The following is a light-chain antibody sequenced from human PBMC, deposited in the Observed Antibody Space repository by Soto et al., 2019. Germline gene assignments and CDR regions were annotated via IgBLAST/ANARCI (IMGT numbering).Light chain of an antibody. CDR1: SSNIGSNY. J-gene: IGLJ3*02. CDR3: TSYAGSNIWV. Sequence: QAVVTQPPSASGTPGQRVTISCSGSSSNIGSNYVYWYQQLPGTAPKLLIYRNNQRPSGVPDRFSGSKSGKTASLTVSGLQPEDEADYHCTSYAGSNIWVFGGGTKVTVL. CDR2: RNN. V-gene: IGLV1-47*01.